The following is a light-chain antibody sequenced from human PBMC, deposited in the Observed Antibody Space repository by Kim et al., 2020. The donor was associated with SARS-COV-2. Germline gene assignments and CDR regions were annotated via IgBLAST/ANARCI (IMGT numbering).Light chain of an antibody. CDR1: CLRTSF. CDR2: GKN. CDR3: KSRDSSGDLLV. V-gene: IGLV3-19*01. Sequence: ALGKTDNITCQGDCLRTSFANWYQQKPGQAPPLVMHGKNNRPSGIPDRFSGSNSGNTASLTITGAQAEDEADYYCKSRDSSGDLLVFGGGTKLTVL. J-gene: IGLJ2*01.